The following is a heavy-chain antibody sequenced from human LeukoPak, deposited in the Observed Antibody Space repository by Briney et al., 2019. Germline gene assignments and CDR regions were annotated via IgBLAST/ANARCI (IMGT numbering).Heavy chain of an antibody. CDR2: IKRKTDGGTT. Sequence: GGSLRLSCAASGFTFSNAWMSAVCPAPRKGLECGGRIKRKTDGGTTDYAAPVKGKFTISRDDSKNTLYLQMNSLKTEDTAVYYCTTVRWNYYFDYWGQGTLVTVSS. CDR3: TTVRWNYYFDY. J-gene: IGHJ4*02. D-gene: IGHD4-23*01. V-gene: IGHV3-15*01. CDR1: GFTFSNAW.